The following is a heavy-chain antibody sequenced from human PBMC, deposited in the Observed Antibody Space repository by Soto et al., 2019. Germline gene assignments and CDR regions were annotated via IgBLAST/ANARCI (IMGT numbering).Heavy chain of an antibody. CDR1: GDTFNFYS. Sequence: QVQLVQSGAEVKRPGSSVKVSCKASGDTFNFYSINWVRQAPGLGLEWMGRVNPILSMSNYAQRFQGRVTXTXDXXTSTAYMELSGLGSEDTAIYYCATSYGSGYRAFDFWGQGALVTVSS. CDR2: VNPILSMS. D-gene: IGHD3-10*01. J-gene: IGHJ4*02. V-gene: IGHV1-69*04. CDR3: ATSYGSGYRAFDF.